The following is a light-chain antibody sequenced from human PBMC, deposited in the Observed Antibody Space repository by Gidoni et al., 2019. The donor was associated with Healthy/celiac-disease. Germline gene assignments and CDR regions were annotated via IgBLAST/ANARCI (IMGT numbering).Light chain of an antibody. Sequence: DIQMTQSPSSLSASVGDRVTITCRASQSISNYLNWYQQKPGKAPKLLIYAASSLQSGVPSRFSGSGSGTDFTLTIISLQPEDFATYYCQQSYSTFMYTFGQXTKLEIK. V-gene: IGKV1-39*01. CDR1: QSISNY. CDR3: QQSYSTFMYT. CDR2: AAS. J-gene: IGKJ2*01.